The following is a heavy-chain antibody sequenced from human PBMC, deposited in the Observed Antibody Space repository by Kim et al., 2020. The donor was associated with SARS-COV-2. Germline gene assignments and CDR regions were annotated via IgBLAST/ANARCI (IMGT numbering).Heavy chain of an antibody. V-gene: IGHV1-3*01. CDR3: ARDPGITIFGVVLYGMDV. CDR2: INAGNGNT. Sequence: ASVKVSCKASGYTFTSYAMHWVRQAPGQRLEWMGWINAGNGNTKYSQKFQGRVTITRDTSASTAYMELSSLRSEDTAVYYCARDPGITIFGVVLYGMDVWGQGNTVTVSS. J-gene: IGHJ6*02. D-gene: IGHD3-3*01. CDR1: GYTFTSYA.